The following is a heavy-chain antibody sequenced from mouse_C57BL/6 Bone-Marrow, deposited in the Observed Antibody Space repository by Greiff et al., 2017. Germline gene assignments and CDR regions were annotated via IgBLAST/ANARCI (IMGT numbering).Heavy chain of an antibody. Sequence: VQLQQPGAEMVRPGSSVKLSCKASGYTFTSYWMHWVKQRPIQGLEWIGNIDPSDSETHYNQKFKDKATLTVDKSSSTAYMQLSSLTSEDSAVYYCARSRWAWFAYWGQGTLVTVSA. CDR3: ARSRWAWFAY. CDR2: IDPSDSET. D-gene: IGHD1-1*02. V-gene: IGHV1-52*01. J-gene: IGHJ3*01. CDR1: GYTFTSYW.